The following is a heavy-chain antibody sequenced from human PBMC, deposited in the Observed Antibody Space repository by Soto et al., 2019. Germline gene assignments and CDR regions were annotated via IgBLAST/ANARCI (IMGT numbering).Heavy chain of an antibody. Sequence: SVKVSCKASGFTFTSSAVQWVRQARGQRLEWIGWIVVGSGNTNYAQKFQERVTITRDMSTSTAYMELSSLRSEDSAVYYCAADPRFLEWFSPYYGMGGWRRGTTVAVSS. CDR3: AADPRFLEWFSPYYGMGG. CDR1: GFTFTSSA. D-gene: IGHD3-3*01. V-gene: IGHV1-58*01. J-gene: IGHJ6*01. CDR2: IVVGSGNT.